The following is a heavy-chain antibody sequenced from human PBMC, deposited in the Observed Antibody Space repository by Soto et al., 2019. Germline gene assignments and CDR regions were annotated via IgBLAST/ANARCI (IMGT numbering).Heavy chain of an antibody. CDR2: IIPIPGTA. Sequence: QVQLVQSGAEVQKPGSSVKVSCKASGGTFGSYAISWVRQAPGQGLEWMGGIIPIPGTANYAQKFQGRVTIAADESTSTAHMELSSLRSEDTAVYYCARSQGSSTSLEIYYYYYYGMDVWGQGTTVTVSS. J-gene: IGHJ6*02. CDR1: GGTFGSYA. CDR3: ARSQGSSTSLEIYYYYYYGMDV. D-gene: IGHD2-2*01. V-gene: IGHV1-69*01.